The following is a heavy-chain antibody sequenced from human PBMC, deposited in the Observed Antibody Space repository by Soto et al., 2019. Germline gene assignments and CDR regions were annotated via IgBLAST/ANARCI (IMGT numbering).Heavy chain of an antibody. CDR1: GGSISGGGYS. J-gene: IGHJ4*02. D-gene: IGHD6-19*01. Sequence: SETLSLTCAVSGGSISGGGYSWSWIRQPPGKGLEWIGYIYHSGSTYYNPSLKSRVTISVDRSKNQFSLKLSSVTAADTAIYYCARVGGSGWNFDSWGQGILVTVSS. CDR2: IYHSGST. V-gene: IGHV4-30-2*01. CDR3: ARVGGSGWNFDS.